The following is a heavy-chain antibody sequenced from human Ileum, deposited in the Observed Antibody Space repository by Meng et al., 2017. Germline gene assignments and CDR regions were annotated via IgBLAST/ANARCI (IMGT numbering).Heavy chain of an antibody. Sequence: QTGGAGPFKASETLSRTCGGYDGSFSGYFWSRVRQPPGKGLEWIGENNHSGSTNYHPSLKGRVTISVDKSKSQFSLRLNSVTAADTALYYCAGATIRTYYYGSGSYYFTKWGQGTLVTVSS. CDR3: AGATIRTYYYGSGSYYFTK. V-gene: IGHV4-34*01. J-gene: IGHJ4*02. D-gene: IGHD3-10*01. CDR2: NNHSGST. CDR1: DGSFSGYF.